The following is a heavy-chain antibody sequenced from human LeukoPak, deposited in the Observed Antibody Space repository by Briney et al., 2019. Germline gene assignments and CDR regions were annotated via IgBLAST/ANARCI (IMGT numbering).Heavy chain of an antibody. CDR3: AKDYGRLEFRLVQ. D-gene: IGHD6-19*01. V-gene: IGHV3-30*02. Sequence: GGSLRLSCAASGFTFRNYWMTGVRQTPGKGLEWVAFIRHDEVNKYYADSVKGRFTISRDNSKNTLYLQMNSLKSEDTAVYYCAKDYGRLEFRLVQWGQGTLVTVSS. CDR2: IRHDEVNK. CDR1: GFTFRNYW. J-gene: IGHJ4*02.